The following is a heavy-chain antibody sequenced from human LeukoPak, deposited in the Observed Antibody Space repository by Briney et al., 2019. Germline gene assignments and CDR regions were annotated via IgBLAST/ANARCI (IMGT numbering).Heavy chain of an antibody. V-gene: IGHV3-30*18. J-gene: IGHJ4*02. Sequence: GGSLRLSCTASGFTFSNYGVQWVRQAPGKGLEWVAVISYDGSNKYYADSVKGRFTISRDNSKNTVYLQMNSLRAEDTAVYYCAKEVATISFFDHWGQGTLVTVSS. CDR2: ISYDGSNK. D-gene: IGHD5-24*01. CDR3: AKEVATISFFDH. CDR1: GFTFSNYG.